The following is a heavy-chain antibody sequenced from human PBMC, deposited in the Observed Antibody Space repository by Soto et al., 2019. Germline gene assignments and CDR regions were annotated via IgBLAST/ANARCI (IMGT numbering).Heavy chain of an antibody. J-gene: IGHJ4*02. CDR1: GYTFTGFP. Sequence: ASLKVSCKASGYTFTGFPIHWVRQAPGQRLEWMGWINAGSGKAESAQKFQGRVTINRDTSASTVYMELNSLRPEDTAVYYCARVEIVGFDYWGQGTLVTVSS. CDR3: ARVEIVGFDY. D-gene: IGHD2-2*03. CDR2: INAGSGKA. V-gene: IGHV1-3*01.